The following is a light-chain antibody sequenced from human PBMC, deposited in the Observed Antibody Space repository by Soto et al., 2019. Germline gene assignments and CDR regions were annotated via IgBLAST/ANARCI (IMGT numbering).Light chain of an antibody. V-gene: IGLV2-8*01. CDR2: EVS. Sequence: QSALTQPPSASGSPGQSVTISCTGTSSDVGGYNYVSWYQQHPGKAPKLMIYEVSKRPSGVPDRFSGSKSGNTASLTVSGLQADDEADYFCTSYAGAFTYVFGSGTKLTVL. CDR3: TSYAGAFTYV. J-gene: IGLJ1*01. CDR1: SSDVGGYNY.